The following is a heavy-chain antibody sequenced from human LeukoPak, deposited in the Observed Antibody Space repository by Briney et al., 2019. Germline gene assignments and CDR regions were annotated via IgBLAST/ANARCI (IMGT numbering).Heavy chain of an antibody. D-gene: IGHD5-18*01. J-gene: IGHJ4*02. CDR3: ARVIGYSYAVSSEDY. V-gene: IGHV4-34*01. Sequence: PSETLSLTCAVYGGSFSGYYWSWIRQPPGKGLEWIGEINHSGSTNYNPSLKSRVTISVDTSKNQFSLKLSSVTAADTAVYYCARVIGYSYAVSSEDYWGQGTLVTVSS. CDR2: INHSGST. CDR1: GGSFSGYY.